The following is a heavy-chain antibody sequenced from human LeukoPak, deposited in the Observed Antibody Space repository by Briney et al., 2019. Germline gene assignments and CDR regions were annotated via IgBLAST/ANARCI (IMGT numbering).Heavy chain of an antibody. V-gene: IGHV3-9*01. Sequence: GGSLRLSCAASGFTFDDYAMHWVRQAPGKGLEWVSGVSWNSGNIGYADSVKGRFTISRDNAKKSLYLQMNSLRTEDTALYYCAKASRDNGFDYWGQGTLVTVSS. D-gene: IGHD1-1*01. CDR2: VSWNSGNI. J-gene: IGHJ4*02. CDR3: AKASRDNGFDY. CDR1: GFTFDDYA.